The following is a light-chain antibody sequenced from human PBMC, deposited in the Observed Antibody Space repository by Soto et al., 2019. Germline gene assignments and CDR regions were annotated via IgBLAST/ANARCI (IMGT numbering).Light chain of an antibody. CDR1: QSISGW. J-gene: IGKJ4*01. CDR3: QQSFSTPQT. Sequence: DIQMTQSPSTLSASVGDRVTITCRASQSISGWLAWYQQKPGKAPKLLIYDVSSLESGVPSRFSGSGSGTEFTLAISSLQPEDSETYYCQQSFSTPQTFGGGTKVDI. CDR2: DVS. V-gene: IGKV1-5*01.